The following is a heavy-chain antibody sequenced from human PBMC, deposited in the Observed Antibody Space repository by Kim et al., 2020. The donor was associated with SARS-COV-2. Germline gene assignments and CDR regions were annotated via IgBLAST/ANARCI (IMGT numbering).Heavy chain of an antibody. V-gene: IGHV3-53*01. CDR3: ARHTTVTHLNYYYYYGMDV. CDR2: LYSAGTT. CDR1: GFTVSSNY. D-gene: IGHD4-17*01. Sequence: GGSLRLSCAASGFTVSSNYMSWVRQAPGKGLEWVSVLYSAGTTYYADSVKGRFTISRDNFENTLFLQMNSLRAEDTAVYYCARHTTVTHLNYYYYYGMDVWGQGTTVTVSS. J-gene: IGHJ6*02.